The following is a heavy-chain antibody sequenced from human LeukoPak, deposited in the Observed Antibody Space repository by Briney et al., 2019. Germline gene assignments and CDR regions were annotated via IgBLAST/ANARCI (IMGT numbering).Heavy chain of an antibody. CDR1: GFTFSSYS. J-gene: IGHJ5*02. Sequence: GGSLRLSCAASGFTFSSYSMYGARQAPGKGREWVSSIISSSSYISYADSVKGRLTISRANAKNSLYLQMNSLRAEDTAVYYCARAFRGPSFDPWGQGTLVTVSS. V-gene: IGHV3-21*01. CDR2: IISSSSYI. CDR3: ARAFRGPSFDP.